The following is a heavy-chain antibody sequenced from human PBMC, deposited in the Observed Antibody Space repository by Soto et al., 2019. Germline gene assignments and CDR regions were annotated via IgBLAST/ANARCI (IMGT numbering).Heavy chain of an antibody. CDR2: IYYSGST. J-gene: IGHJ5*02. D-gene: IGHD2-2*01. CDR1: GGSISMGGYY. V-gene: IGHV4-31*03. Sequence: SETLSLTCTVSGGSISMGGYYWSWIRQHPGKGLEWIGYIYYSGSTYYNPSLKSRVTISVDTSKNQFSLKLSSVTAADTAVYYCARGRNWLGYCSSTSCLNWFDPWGQGTLVTVSS. CDR3: ARGRNWLGYCSSTSCLNWFDP.